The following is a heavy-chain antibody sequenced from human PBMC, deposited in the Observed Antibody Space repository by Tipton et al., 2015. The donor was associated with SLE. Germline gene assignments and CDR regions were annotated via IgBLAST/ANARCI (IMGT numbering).Heavy chain of an antibody. J-gene: IGHJ6*02. CDR3: AIRRDVYNQYYGMDV. D-gene: IGHD5-24*01. V-gene: IGHV1-69*09. CDR1: GYTFICYS. Sequence: QLVQSGAEVKKPGASVTVSCKASGYTFICYSIRWVRQAPGQGLEWMGRIIPILGIANYAQKFQGRVTITADKSTSTAYMELSSLRSEDTAVYYCAIRRDVYNQYYGMDVWGQGTTVTVSS. CDR2: IIPILGIA.